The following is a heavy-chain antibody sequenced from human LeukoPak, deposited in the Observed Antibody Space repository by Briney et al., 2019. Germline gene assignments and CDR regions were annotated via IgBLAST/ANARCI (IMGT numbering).Heavy chain of an antibody. V-gene: IGHV3-21*01. CDR3: ATIYDSSGYYDAFDI. CDR1: GFTFSTYS. CDR2: ISSSSSYI. Sequence: GGSLRLSCAASGFTFSTYSMRWVRQAPGKGLEWVSSISSSSSYIYYADSVKGRFTISRDNAKKSLYLQMNSLRAEDTAVYYCATIYDSSGYYDAFDIWDQGTMVTVSS. J-gene: IGHJ3*02. D-gene: IGHD3-22*01.